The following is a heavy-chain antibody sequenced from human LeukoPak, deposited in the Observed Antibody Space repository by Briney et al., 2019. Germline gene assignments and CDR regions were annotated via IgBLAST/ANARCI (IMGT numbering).Heavy chain of an antibody. V-gene: IGHV1-18*04. CDR1: GYTFTSYG. CDR2: ISAYNGNT. D-gene: IGHD2-15*01. CDR3: ARDLCSGGSCYSAWFDP. Sequence: ASVKVSCKASGYTFTSYGISWVRQAPGQGLEWMGWISAYNGNTNYAQKLQGRVTMTTDTSTSTAYMELRSLRSDDTAVYYCARDLCSGGSCYSAWFDPWGQGTLVTVSS. J-gene: IGHJ5*02.